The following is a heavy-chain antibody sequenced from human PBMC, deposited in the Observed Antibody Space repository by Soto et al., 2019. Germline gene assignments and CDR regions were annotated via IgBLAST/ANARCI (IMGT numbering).Heavy chain of an antibody. J-gene: IGHJ4*02. CDR3: ARDGVGSTAYLSYIDF. Sequence: PGGSLRLSCAASAVTFTGYGMHWVRQAPGKGLEWVAVIRFDGSNIYYADSVKGRFTISRDNARNMLYLQMNSLRAEDTAVYYCARDGVGSTAYLSYIDFRGLATLLTVST. D-gene: IGHD1-26*01. V-gene: IGHV3-33*01. CDR1: AVTFTGYG. CDR2: IRFDGSNI.